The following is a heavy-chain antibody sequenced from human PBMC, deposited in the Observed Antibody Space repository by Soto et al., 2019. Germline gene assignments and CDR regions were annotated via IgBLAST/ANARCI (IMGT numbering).Heavy chain of an antibody. V-gene: IGHV3-23*01. J-gene: IGHJ6*02. Sequence: EVQLLESGGGLVQTGGSLRLSCAASGFIFSNYAMNWVRQAPGKVLEWVSTISSGGGNSYYADSVKGRFTMSRDNAKNTVILQMNSLRADDTAVYYCAKAEVADIVYFGMDVWGQGTTVTVSS. D-gene: IGHD2-15*01. CDR2: ISSGGGNS. CDR3: AKAEVADIVYFGMDV. CDR1: GFIFSNYA.